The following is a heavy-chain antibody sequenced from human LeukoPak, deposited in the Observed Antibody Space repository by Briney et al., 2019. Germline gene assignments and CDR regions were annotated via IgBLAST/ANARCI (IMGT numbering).Heavy chain of an antibody. Sequence: PGRSLRLSCAASGFTFSSYWIHWVRQGPGRGLVWVAHIKSDGSNTNYANSVKGRFTISRDNAENSLYLQMNSLGAEETAVYYCARGGYERSLANWGQGTLVTVSS. J-gene: IGHJ4*02. CDR3: ARGGYERSLAN. CDR1: GFTFSSYW. CDR2: IKSDGSNT. D-gene: IGHD5-12*01. V-gene: IGHV3-74*01.